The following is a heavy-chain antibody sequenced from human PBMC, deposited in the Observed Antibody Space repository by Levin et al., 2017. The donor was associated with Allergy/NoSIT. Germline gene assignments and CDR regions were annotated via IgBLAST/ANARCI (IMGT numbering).Heavy chain of an antibody. V-gene: IGHV4-34*01. J-gene: IGHJ5*02. CDR1: GGSFSGYY. Sequence: PSETLSLTCAVYGGSFSGYYWSWIRQPPGKGLEWIGEINHSGSTNYNPSLKSRVTISVDTSKNQFSLKLSSVTAADTAVYYCARGRDPLWFRELANNWFDPWGQGTLVTVSS. CDR2: INHSGST. CDR3: ARGRDPLWFRELANNWFDP. D-gene: IGHD3-10*01.